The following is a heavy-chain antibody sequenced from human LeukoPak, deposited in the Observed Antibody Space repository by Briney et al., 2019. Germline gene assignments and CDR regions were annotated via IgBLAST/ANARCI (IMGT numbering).Heavy chain of an antibody. D-gene: IGHD4-17*01. CDR3: ARDGGCTVTRNLDY. CDR1: GFTFSSYS. CDR2: ISSSSSYI. Sequence: PGGSLRLSCAASGFTFSSYSMNWVRQAPGKGLEWVSSISSSSSYIYYADSVKGRFTISRDNAKNSLYLQMNSLRAEDTAVYYCARDGGCTVTRNLDYWGQGTLVTVSS. J-gene: IGHJ4*02. V-gene: IGHV3-21*01.